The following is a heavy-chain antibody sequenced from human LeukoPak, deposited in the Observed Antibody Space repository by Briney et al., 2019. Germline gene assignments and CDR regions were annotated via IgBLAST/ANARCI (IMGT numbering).Heavy chain of an antibody. D-gene: IGHD1-26*01. V-gene: IGHV3-7*01. Sequence: GRSLRLSCATSGLTFSTFCMSWVRQAPGKALEWVANIKQDGGGRCCVDSVKGRFTFSRDNARNSLVLQMNSLRAEDTAVYYCARLARGNCYDYWGQGTLVTVSS. CDR3: ARLARGNCYDY. J-gene: IGHJ4*02. CDR1: GLTFSTFC. CDR2: IKQDGGGR.